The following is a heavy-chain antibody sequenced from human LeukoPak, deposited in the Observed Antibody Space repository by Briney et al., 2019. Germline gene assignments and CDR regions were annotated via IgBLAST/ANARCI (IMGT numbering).Heavy chain of an antibody. D-gene: IGHD3-16*02. Sequence: ASVKVSCKASGYTFTSYDISWVRQAPGQGLEWMGGIIPIFGTANYAQKFQGRVTITADESTSTAYMELSSLRSEDTAVYYCARGTMITFGGVIVSWTLDYYYGMDVWGQGTTVTVSS. CDR3: ARGTMITFGGVIVSWTLDYYYGMDV. CDR1: GYTFTSYD. J-gene: IGHJ6*02. CDR2: IIPIFGTA. V-gene: IGHV1-69*13.